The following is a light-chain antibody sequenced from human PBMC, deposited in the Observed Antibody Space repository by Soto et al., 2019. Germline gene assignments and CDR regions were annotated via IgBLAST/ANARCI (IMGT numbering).Light chain of an antibody. J-gene: IGKJ3*01. CDR1: QSISNW. Sequence: DIQMTQSPSTLSASVGDRVTITCRASQSISNWLAWCQQKPGKAPKLLIYDASILESGVPSRFSGSGSGTEFTLTISSLQPDDFATYYGQHYNSFPFTFGPGTTVDIK. V-gene: IGKV1-5*01. CDR2: DAS. CDR3: QHYNSFPFT.